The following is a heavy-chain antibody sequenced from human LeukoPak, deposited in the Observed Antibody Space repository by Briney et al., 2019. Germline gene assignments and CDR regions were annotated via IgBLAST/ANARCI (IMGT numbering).Heavy chain of an antibody. D-gene: IGHD2-15*01. CDR1: GGSISGYY. J-gene: IGHJ4*02. Sequence: SETLSLTCTVSGGSISGYYWSWIRQPPGKGLEWIGYIYYSGSTNYNPSLKSRVTISVDTSKNQFSLKLSSVTAADTAVYYCARDSGYCSGGSCYYYWGQGTLVTVSS. V-gene: IGHV4-59*01. CDR3: ARDSGYCSGGSCYYY. CDR2: IYYSGST.